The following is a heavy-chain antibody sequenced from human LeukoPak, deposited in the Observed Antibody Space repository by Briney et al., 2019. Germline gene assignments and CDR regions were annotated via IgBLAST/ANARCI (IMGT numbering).Heavy chain of an antibody. CDR2: IYYSGNS. Sequence: SETLSLTCTVSGGSLSSYYWSWIRQPPGKGLEWIGYIYYSGNSNYNPSLKSRVTMSLDTSKNQFSLKLSSVIAADTAVYYCVRRVAVRGFYGFDIWGQGAMVTVSS. CDR1: GGSLSSYY. D-gene: IGHD6-6*01. V-gene: IGHV4-59*12. J-gene: IGHJ3*02. CDR3: VRRVAVRGFYGFDI.